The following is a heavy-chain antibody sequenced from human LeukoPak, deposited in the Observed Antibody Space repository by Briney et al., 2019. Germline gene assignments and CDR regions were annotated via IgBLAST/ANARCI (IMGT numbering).Heavy chain of an antibody. J-gene: IGHJ4*02. V-gene: IGHV4-38-2*02. CDR3: ARDPGPLAARSYFDY. D-gene: IGHD6-6*01. CDR1: GYSISSGYY. CDR2: IYHSGST. Sequence: PSETLSLTCTVSGYSISSGYYWGWIRQPPGKGLEWIGSIYHSGSTYYNPSLKSRVTISVDTSKNQFSPKLSSVTAADTAVYYCARDPGPLAARSYFDYWGQGTLVTVSS.